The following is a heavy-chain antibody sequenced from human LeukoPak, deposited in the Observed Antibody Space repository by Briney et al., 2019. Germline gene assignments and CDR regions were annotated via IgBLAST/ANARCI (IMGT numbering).Heavy chain of an antibody. D-gene: IGHD4-17*01. CDR1: GYTLTELS. V-gene: IGHV1-24*01. CDR2: FDLEDGET. Sequence: ASVKVSGKVSGYTLTELSMHWVRQAPGIGLEWMGGFDLEDGETIYAQKFQGRVTMTEDTSTDTAYMELSSLRSEDTAVYYCATFVKFPLHYGDYVPNWFDPWGQGTLVTVSS. CDR3: ATFVKFPLHYGDYVPNWFDP. J-gene: IGHJ5*02.